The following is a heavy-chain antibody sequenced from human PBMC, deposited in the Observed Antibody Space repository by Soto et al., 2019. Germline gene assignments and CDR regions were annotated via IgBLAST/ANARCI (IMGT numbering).Heavy chain of an antibody. D-gene: IGHD3-22*01. CDR3: ARDYSTMIVVGY. CDR2: TYYRSEWYS. CDR1: GDSVSSTSTA. J-gene: IGHJ4*02. Sequence: SQTLSLTCAISGDSVSSTSTAWSLIRQSPSRGLEWLGRTYYRSEWYSDYAVSVKSRITINPDTSKNQFSLQMNSLRAEDTAVYYCARDYSTMIVVGYWGQGTLVTVSS. V-gene: IGHV6-1*01.